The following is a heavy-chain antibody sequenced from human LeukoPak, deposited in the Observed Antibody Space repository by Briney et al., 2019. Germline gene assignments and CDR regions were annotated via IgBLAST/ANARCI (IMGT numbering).Heavy chain of an antibody. V-gene: IGHV4-31*03. D-gene: IGHD2-2*01. Sequence: SETLSLTCTVSGGSISSGGYYWSWIRQHPGKGLEWIGYIYYSGSTYYNPSLKSRVTISVDTSKNQFSLKLSSVTAADTAVYYCAREVIVVVPAASRWFDPWGQGNLVTVSS. CDR1: GGSISSGGYY. J-gene: IGHJ5*02. CDR3: AREVIVVVPAASRWFDP. CDR2: IYYSGST.